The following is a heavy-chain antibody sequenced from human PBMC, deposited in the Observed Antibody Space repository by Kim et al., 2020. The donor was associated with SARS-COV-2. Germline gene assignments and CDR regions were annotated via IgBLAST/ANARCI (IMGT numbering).Heavy chain of an antibody. J-gene: IGHJ6*03. Sequence: ESVKDRFTISRDKSKNALYHQMNSLRPEDTAVYYCARSQGVVRYYFYMDVWGKGTTVTVSS. V-gene: IGHV3-53*05. D-gene: IGHD2-8*01. CDR3: ARSQGVVRYYFYMDV.